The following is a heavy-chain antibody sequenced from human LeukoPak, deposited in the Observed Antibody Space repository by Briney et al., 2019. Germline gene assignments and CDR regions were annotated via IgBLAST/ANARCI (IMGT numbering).Heavy chain of an antibody. J-gene: IGHJ3*02. CDR1: GYTFTSTG. CDR2: INPSGGST. CDR3: ARDAYSYGYGRDDAFDI. V-gene: IGHV1-46*01. Sequence: ASVKVSCKASGYTFTSTGICWVRQAPGQGLEWMGIINPSGGSTSYAQKFQGRVTMTRDTSTSTVYMELSSLRSEDTAVYYCARDAYSYGYGRDDAFDIWGQGTMVTVSS. D-gene: IGHD5-18*01.